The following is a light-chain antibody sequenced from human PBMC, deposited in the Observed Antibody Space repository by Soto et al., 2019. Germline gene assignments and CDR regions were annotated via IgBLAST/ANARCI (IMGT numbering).Light chain of an antibody. Sequence: QSVLTQPPSASGSPGQSVTISCTGTSSDAGGYNYVSWYQQHPGKAPKLMIYEVSKRPSGVPDRSSGSKSGNASSLTVSELQAENEADYYCSSYGGSNNVVFGGGTKLTVL. CDR2: EVS. CDR1: SSDAGGYNY. V-gene: IGLV2-8*01. CDR3: SSYGGSNNVV. J-gene: IGLJ2*01.